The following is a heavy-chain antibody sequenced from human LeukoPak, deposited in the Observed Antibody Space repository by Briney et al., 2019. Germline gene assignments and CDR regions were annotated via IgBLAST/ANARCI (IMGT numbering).Heavy chain of an antibody. D-gene: IGHD4-17*01. CDR3: AKDPNGDYIGAFDL. CDR2: TTANGDWA. V-gene: IGHV3-23*01. J-gene: IGHJ3*01. Sequence: ETLSLTCAVYGGSFSGYYWSWIRQPPGKGLEWVSATTANGDWALYADSVKGRFTISRDNSKSTLYLQMSSLRAEDTAVYYCAKDPNGDYIGAFDLWGQGTMVTVSS. CDR1: GGSFSGYY.